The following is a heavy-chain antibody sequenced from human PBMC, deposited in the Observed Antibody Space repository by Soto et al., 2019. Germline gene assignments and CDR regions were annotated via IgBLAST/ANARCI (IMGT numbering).Heavy chain of an antibody. V-gene: IGHV3-23*01. J-gene: IGHJ3*02. CDR2: ISGSGGST. CDR3: AKRPTMGRGVIKTRYLHAFDI. Sequence: EVQLLESGGGLVQPGGSLRLSCAASGFTFSSYAMSWVRQAPGKGLEWVSAISGSGGSTYNADSAKGRFTISRDNSKNTWYLQMNSLRAEDKAVYYCAKRPTMGRGVIKTRYLHAFDIWGQGTMVTVSS. CDR1: GFTFSSYA. D-gene: IGHD3-10*01.